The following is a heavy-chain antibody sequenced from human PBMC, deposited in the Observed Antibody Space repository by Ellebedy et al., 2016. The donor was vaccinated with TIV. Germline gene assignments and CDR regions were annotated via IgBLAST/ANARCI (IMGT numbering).Heavy chain of an antibody. V-gene: IGHV3-11*05. CDR1: GFTFSDYY. Sequence: GGSLRLSXAASGFTFSDYYMSWIRQAPGKGLEWVSYISSSSSYTNYADSVKGRFTISRDNAKNSLYLQMNSLRAEDTAVYYCAKDLGKGGGSVFDYWGQGALVTVSS. CDR3: AKDLGKGGGSVFDY. D-gene: IGHD6-19*01. CDR2: ISSSSSYT. J-gene: IGHJ4*02.